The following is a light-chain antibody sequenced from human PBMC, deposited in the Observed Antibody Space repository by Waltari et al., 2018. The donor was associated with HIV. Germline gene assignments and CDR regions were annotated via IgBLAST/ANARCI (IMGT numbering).Light chain of an antibody. J-gene: IGLJ2*01. CDR1: TSKIGRNH. Sequence: QSLLTPPPSASGTPEQRVTISCPRLTSKIGRNHLRWFQQFPGTPPTVLIYGTNQRPSGVPDRFSGSKSGTSASLAISGLQSEDEADYYCASWDDSLNGPVFGGGTKLTVV. CDR2: GTN. CDR3: ASWDDSLNGPV. V-gene: IGLV1-44*01.